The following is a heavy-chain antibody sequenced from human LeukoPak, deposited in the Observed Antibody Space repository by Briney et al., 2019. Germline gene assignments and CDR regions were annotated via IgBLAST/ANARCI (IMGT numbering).Heavy chain of an antibody. Sequence: GESLKISCKGSGYSFTTYWIGWVRQMPGKGLEWMGIIYPRDSDTRYSPSFQGQVTISADKSISTAYLQWISLKATDTALYYCARHSSYGFDYWGQGTLVTVSS. V-gene: IGHV5-51*01. J-gene: IGHJ4*02. CDR3: ARHSSYGFDY. CDR1: GYSFTTYW. D-gene: IGHD6-6*01. CDR2: IYPRDSDT.